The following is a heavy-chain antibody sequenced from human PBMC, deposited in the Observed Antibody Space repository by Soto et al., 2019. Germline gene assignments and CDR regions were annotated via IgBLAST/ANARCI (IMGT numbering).Heavy chain of an antibody. D-gene: IGHD3-16*01. V-gene: IGHV1-18*01. J-gene: IGHJ6*01. CDR2: ISPYTGNT. CDR3: VRVDNYVTPTPQDV. CDR1: GYIFVNYG. Sequence: QVQLLQSGDEVKKPGASVKVSCKASGYIFVNYGIAWVRQAPGQGLEWMGWISPYTGNTHSASKVQGRLTMTTDTSTSTAYMDLGSLSSDDTAGYYCVRVDNYVTPTPQDVWAQGTTVTVSS.